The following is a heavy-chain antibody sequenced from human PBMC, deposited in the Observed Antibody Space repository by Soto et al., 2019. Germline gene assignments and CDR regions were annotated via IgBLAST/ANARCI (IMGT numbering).Heavy chain of an antibody. CDR2: IIPIVDIP. Sequence: QVQLVQSGAEVKKPGSSVKVSCKASGGTFSRYTFTWVRQAPGQGLEWMGRIIPIVDIPNYAQKFQGRVTITADNSTNKAYMELRRLTSDAAAVYYCASHFTGVLVLGTSPPGGDNFGWDVWGQGTTVSVS. D-gene: IGHD2-8*02. J-gene: IGHJ6*02. V-gene: IGHV1-69*02. CDR1: GGTFSRYT. CDR3: ASHFTGVLVLGTSPPGGDNFGWDV.